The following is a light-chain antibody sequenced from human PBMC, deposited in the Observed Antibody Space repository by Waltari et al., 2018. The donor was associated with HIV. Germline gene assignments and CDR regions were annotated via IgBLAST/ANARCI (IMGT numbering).Light chain of an antibody. Sequence: QSALPQPASVSGSPGQSITISCTGTSTDVGNCNLVSWYQQYPGKAPKLLIYEVTKRPSGASNRFSASKSGNTASLTISGLRAEDEADYYCYSYSDTSSSYVFGTGTKVTVL. CDR2: EVT. V-gene: IGLV2-23*02. J-gene: IGLJ1*01. CDR3: YSYSDTSSSYV. CDR1: STDVGNCNL.